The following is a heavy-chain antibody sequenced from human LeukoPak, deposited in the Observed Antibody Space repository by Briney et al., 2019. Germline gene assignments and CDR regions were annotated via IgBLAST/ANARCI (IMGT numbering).Heavy chain of an antibody. Sequence: ASVKVSCKASGGTFSSYAISWVRQAPGQGLEWMGWMSPHSGNTVYAQKFQGRVTITRNTSISTAYMELSSLRSEDTAVYYCARGGRITGSTGELDFWGQGILVTVSS. CDR3: ARGGRITGSTGELDF. J-gene: IGHJ4*02. D-gene: IGHD1-7*01. CDR1: GGTFSSYA. V-gene: IGHV1-8*03. CDR2: MSPHSGNT.